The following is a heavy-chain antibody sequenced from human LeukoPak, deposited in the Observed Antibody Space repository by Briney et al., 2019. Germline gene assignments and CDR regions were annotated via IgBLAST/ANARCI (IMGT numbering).Heavy chain of an antibody. CDR3: ARAVGGVRGVIIYLGY. J-gene: IGHJ4*02. CDR2: FSSSGSTI. V-gene: IGHV3-11*01. CDR1: GFPLSGYY. D-gene: IGHD3-10*01. Sequence: GGSLRLSCAASGFPLSGYYMSWIRDAPGKGLVWGSYFSSSGSTIYYADSVMRRFTICSDNDKNSLYLQMSSLRAEETAVYYCARAVGGVRGVIIYLGYWGQGTLVTVSS.